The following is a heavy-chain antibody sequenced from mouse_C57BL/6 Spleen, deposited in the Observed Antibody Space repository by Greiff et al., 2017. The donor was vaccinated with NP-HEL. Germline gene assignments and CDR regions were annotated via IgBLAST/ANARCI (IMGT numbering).Heavy chain of an antibody. J-gene: IGHJ1*03. CDR3: ARSRSTMVTAYFDV. D-gene: IGHD2-2*01. CDR2: IYPGDGDT. CDR1: GYAFSSSW. V-gene: IGHV1-82*01. Sequence: QVHVKQSGPELVKPGASVKISCKASGYAFSSSWMNWVKQRPGKGLEWIGRIYPGDGDTNYNGKFKGKATLTADKSSSTAYMQLSSLTSEDSAVYFCARSRSTMVTAYFDVWGTGTTVTVSS.